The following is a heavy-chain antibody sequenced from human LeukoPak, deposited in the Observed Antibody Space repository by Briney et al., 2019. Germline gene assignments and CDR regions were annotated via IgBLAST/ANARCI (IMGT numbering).Heavy chain of an antibody. D-gene: IGHD3-16*02. CDR1: GGSISSYY. V-gene: IGHV4-4*07. CDR2: IYTSGST. J-gene: IGHJ5*02. Sequence: PSETLSLTCTVSGGSISSYYWSWIRQPAGKGLEWIGRIYTSGSTNYNPSLKSRVTMSVDTSKNQFSLKLSSVTAADTAVYYCARDNLMITFGGVIGGFDPWGQGTLVTVSS. CDR3: ARDNLMITFGGVIGGFDP.